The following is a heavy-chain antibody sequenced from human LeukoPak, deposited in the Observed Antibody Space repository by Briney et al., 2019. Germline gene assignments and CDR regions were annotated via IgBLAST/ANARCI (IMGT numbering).Heavy chain of an antibody. V-gene: IGHV4-59*12. Sequence: PSETLSLTCTVSGGSISSYYWSWIRQPPGKGLEWIGEIYHSGSTNYNPSLKSRVTISVDKSKNQFSLKLSSVTAADTAVYYCARSIVGATYYFDYWGQGTLVTVSS. CDR3: ARSIVGATYYFDY. D-gene: IGHD1-26*01. CDR2: IYHSGST. CDR1: GGSISSYY. J-gene: IGHJ4*02.